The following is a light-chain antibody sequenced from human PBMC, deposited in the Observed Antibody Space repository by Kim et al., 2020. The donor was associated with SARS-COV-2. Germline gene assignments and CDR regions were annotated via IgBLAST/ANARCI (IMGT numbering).Light chain of an antibody. CDR1: QSVSGN. V-gene: IGKV3-15*01. CDR3: QQYDNWVT. CDR2: GAS. Sequence: IVLTQSPATLSVSPGERATLSCRASQSVSGNLAWYQQKPGQAPRLLIYGASTRATGIPARFSGSESDTEFTLTISSLQSEDFAVYYCQQYDNWVTFGGGTKVDIK. J-gene: IGKJ4*01.